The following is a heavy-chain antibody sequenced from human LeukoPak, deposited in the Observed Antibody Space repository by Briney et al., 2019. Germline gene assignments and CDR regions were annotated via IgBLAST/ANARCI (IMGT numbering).Heavy chain of an antibody. CDR1: GYTFTCYY. CDR2: INPSGGST. Sequence: ASVKVSCKASGYTFTCYYMHWVRQAPGQGLEWMGKINPSGGSTTYAQKFQGRVTMTRDTSTSTVYMELSSLRSEDTAVYYCAKCRVSSSGSADYWGQGTLVTVSS. D-gene: IGHD6-19*01. J-gene: IGHJ4*02. V-gene: IGHV1-46*01. CDR3: AKCRVSSSGSADY.